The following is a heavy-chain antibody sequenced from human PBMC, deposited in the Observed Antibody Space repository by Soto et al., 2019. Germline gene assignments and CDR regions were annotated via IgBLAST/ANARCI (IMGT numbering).Heavy chain of an antibody. CDR2: IYHSGST. V-gene: IGHV4-4*02. Sequence: SETLSLTCAVSGGSISSTNWWSWVRQPPGKGLQWIGEIYHSGSTNYNPSLKSRVTISVDKSKNQFSLKLSSMTAADTAMYYCARKDLAIWLDPWGQGTLVTVSS. CDR3: ARKDLAIWLDP. CDR1: GGSISSTNW. D-gene: IGHD3-16*01. J-gene: IGHJ5*02.